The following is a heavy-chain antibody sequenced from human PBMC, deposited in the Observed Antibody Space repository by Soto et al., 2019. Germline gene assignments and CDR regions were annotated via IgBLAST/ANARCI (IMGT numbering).Heavy chain of an antibody. D-gene: IGHD6-19*01. CDR3: AREGIAVAGTVES. J-gene: IGHJ4*02. CDR2: ISGSGGST. CDR1: GFTFSSYA. V-gene: IGHV3-23*01. Sequence: GGSLXLSCAASGFTFSSYAMSWVRQAPGKGLEWVSAISGSGGSTYYADSVKGRFTISRDNAKNSLYLQMNSLRDEDTAVYYCAREGIAVAGTVESWGQGTLVTVSS.